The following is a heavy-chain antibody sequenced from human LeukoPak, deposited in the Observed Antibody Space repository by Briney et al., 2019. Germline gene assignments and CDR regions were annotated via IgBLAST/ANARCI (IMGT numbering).Heavy chain of an antibody. CDR2: MQYDGSNK. V-gene: IGHV3-30*02. CDR3: AKTYSGSWYGSPKPYFDY. J-gene: IGHJ4*02. Sequence: PGGSLRLSCAASGLPFSSYGMNWVRQAPGKGLEWVAFMQYDGSNKFYADSVKGRFTISRDNSKNTLYLQMNSLRGEDTAVYYCAKTYSGSWYGSPKPYFDYWGQGTLVTASS. CDR1: GLPFSSYG. D-gene: IGHD6-13*01.